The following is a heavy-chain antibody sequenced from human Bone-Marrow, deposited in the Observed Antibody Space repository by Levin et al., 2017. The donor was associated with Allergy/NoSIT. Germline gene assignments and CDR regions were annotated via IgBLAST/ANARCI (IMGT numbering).Heavy chain of an antibody. Sequence: ASVKVSCKASGYTFSSYAVNWVRQAPGQGLEWMGWINSNTGNPTYAQGFTGRFVFSLDTSVTTAYLQISSLRAEDTAVYYCARGWWGLDIVVGINWFDPWGQGTLVTVSS. J-gene: IGHJ5*02. CDR2: INSNTGNP. V-gene: IGHV7-4-1*02. D-gene: IGHD2-15*01. CDR3: ARGWWGLDIVVGINWFDP. CDR1: GYTFSSYA.